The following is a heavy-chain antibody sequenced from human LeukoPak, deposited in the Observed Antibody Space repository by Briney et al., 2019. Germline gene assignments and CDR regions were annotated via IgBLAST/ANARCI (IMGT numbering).Heavy chain of an antibody. Sequence: PSETLSLTCTVSGGSISSSSYYWAWIRQPPGKGLEWIGAIYYNGRTFYNPSLESRVTISVDTSKNHFSLQLRSLTAADPAVYYCGVMIRGTFDYWGQGTLVTVSS. J-gene: IGHJ4*02. CDR2: IYYNGRT. D-gene: IGHD3-10*01. V-gene: IGHV4-39*01. CDR3: GVMIRGTFDY. CDR1: GGSISSSSYY.